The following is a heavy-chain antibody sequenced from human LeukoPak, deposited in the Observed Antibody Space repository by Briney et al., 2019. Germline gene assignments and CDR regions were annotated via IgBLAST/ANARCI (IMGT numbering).Heavy chain of an antibody. Sequence: SETLSLTRAVYGGSFSGYYWSWIRQPPGKGLEWIGEINHSGSTNYNPSLKSRVTISVDTSKNQFSLKLSSVTAADTAVYYCARGVPRYFDFTRTYYYYMDVWGKGTTVTVSS. V-gene: IGHV4-34*01. D-gene: IGHD3-9*01. CDR3: ARGVPRYFDFTRTYYYYMDV. CDR1: GGSFSGYY. J-gene: IGHJ6*03. CDR2: INHSGST.